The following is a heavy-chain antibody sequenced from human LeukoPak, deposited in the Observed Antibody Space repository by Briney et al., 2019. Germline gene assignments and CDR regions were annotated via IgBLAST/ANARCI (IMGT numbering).Heavy chain of an antibody. Sequence: SETLSLTCTVSGGSISSYYWSWIRQPPGKGLEWIGYIYYSGSTNYNPSLKGRVTISVDTSKNQFSLKLSSVTAADTAVYYCARDYYDSSGYAFDIWGQGTMVTVSS. V-gene: IGHV4-59*01. CDR2: IYYSGST. CDR3: ARDYYDSSGYAFDI. D-gene: IGHD3-22*01. J-gene: IGHJ3*02. CDR1: GGSISSYY.